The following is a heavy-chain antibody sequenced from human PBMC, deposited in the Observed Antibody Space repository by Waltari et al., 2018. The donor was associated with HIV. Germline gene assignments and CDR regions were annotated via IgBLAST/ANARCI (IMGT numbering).Heavy chain of an antibody. J-gene: IGHJ4*02. D-gene: IGHD2-15*01. CDR1: VVAVRSYC. CDR3: ARDRLCSGGSCYYFDY. CDR2: IKQDGSEK. Sequence: EVQLVKSGGCLFQPGGSLYSSRAAFVVAVRSYCFTCIMLAPGKGVVWVANIKQDGSEKYYVDSVKGRFTISRDNAKNSLYLQMNILRAEYTAVYYCARDRLCSGGSCYYFDYWGQGTLVTVSS. V-gene: IGHV3-7*01.